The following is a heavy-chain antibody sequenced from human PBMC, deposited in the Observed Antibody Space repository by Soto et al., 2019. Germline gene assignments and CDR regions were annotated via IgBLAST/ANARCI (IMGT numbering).Heavy chain of an antibody. CDR3: ARDMIQLWLRVSYYYYYGMDV. D-gene: IGHD5-18*01. J-gene: IGHJ6*02. CDR2: INPSGGST. V-gene: IGHV1-46*03. CDR1: GYTFTGYY. Sequence: ASVKVSCRASGYTFTGYYMHWVRQAPGQGLEWMGIINPSGGSTSYAQKFQGRVTMTRDTSTSTVYMELSSLRSEDTAVYYCARDMIQLWLRVSYYYYYGMDVWGQGTTVTVSS.